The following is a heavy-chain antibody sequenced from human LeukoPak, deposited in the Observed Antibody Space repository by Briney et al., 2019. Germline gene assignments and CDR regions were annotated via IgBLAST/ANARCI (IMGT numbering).Heavy chain of an antibody. Sequence: SQTLSLTCTVSGGSISSGGYYWSWIRQHPGTGLEWIGYIYYSGSTYYNPSLKSRVTISVDTSKNQFSLKLSSVTAADTAVYYCARVIAAAGTGYYYYGMDVWGQGTTVTVSS. CDR2: IYYSGST. J-gene: IGHJ6*02. CDR1: GGSISSGGYY. CDR3: ARVIAAAGTGYYYYGMDV. V-gene: IGHV4-31*03. D-gene: IGHD6-13*01.